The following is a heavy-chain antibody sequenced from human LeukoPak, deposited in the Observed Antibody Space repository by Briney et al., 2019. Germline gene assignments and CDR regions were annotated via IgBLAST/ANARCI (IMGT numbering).Heavy chain of an antibody. V-gene: IGHV1-2*02. J-gene: IGHJ4*02. Sequence: ASVTVSCKPSGYTFTGYYMHWVRQAPGQGLKWMGWINPNSGGTNYAQKFQGRVTMTRDTSISTAYMELNRLRSDDTAVYYCATRGYNYGSPFFDYWGQGTLVTVSS. CDR2: INPNSGGT. CDR1: GYTFTGYY. D-gene: IGHD5-18*01. CDR3: ATRGYNYGSPFFDY.